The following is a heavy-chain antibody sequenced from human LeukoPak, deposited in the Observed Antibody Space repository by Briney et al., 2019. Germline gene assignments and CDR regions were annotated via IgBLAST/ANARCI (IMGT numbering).Heavy chain of an antibody. D-gene: IGHD2/OR15-2a*01. CDR3: ATWAFYHNLDV. CDR2: IKADGSGT. CDR1: GFTIGPYA. Sequence: PGGALRLSCAASGFTIGPYAMYWVRQGPGRGLEWVSVIKADGSGTFYADSVRGRFTTYRDNSKNSLYLRMNSLTSEDTALYYCATWAFYHNLDVWGQGTTVIVSS. V-gene: IGHV3-43*02. J-gene: IGHJ6*02.